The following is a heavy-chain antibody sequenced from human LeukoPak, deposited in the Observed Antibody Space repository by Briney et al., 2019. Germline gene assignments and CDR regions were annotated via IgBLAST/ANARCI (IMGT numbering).Heavy chain of an antibody. CDR2: VRSKSGGGTE. D-gene: IGHD3-10*01. CDR1: GITFSKAW. CDR3: TIDMAGWFDP. Sequence: GGSLRLSCAVSGITFSKAWMSWVRQAPGRGPEWVARVRSKSGGGTEDYAAPVKGRFTISRDDSEKTLYLQMNSLRTGDTAVYYCTIDMAGWFDPWGQGTLVTVSS. J-gene: IGHJ5*02. V-gene: IGHV3-15*01.